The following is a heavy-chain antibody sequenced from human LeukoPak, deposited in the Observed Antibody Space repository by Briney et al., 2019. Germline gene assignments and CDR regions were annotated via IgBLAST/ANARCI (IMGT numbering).Heavy chain of an antibody. V-gene: IGHV4-31*03. CDR3: ARREPSNAFDV. D-gene: IGHD1-14*01. CDR1: GGSISSGGYY. Sequence: PSETLSLTCTVSGGSISSGGYYWSWIRQHPGKGLEWIGYIYYSGTTYFNPSLKSRVTISVDTSKNQFSLNLTSVTAADTAVYYCARREPSNAFDVWGQGTMVTVSS. CDR2: IYYSGTT. J-gene: IGHJ3*01.